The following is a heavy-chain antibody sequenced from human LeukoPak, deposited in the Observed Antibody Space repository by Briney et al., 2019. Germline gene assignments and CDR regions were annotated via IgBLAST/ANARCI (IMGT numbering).Heavy chain of an antibody. J-gene: IGHJ4*02. Sequence: SETLSLTCTVSGGSISSYYWSWIRQPPGKGLEWIGYVYYSGSTNYNPSLKSRVTISVDASKNQFSLKLSSETAADTAVYYCARQTGNFDYWGQGTLVTVSS. CDR2: VYYSGST. CDR3: ARQTGNFDY. V-gene: IGHV4-59*08. D-gene: IGHD7-27*01. CDR1: GGSISSYY.